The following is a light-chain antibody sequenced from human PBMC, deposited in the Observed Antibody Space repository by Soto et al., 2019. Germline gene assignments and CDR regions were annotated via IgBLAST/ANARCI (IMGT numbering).Light chain of an antibody. CDR3: SSYAGGNNLGV. CDR2: EVN. Sequence: QSALTQPPSASGSPGQSVTISCTGTSSDVGTYNYVSWYQQHPGKAPKLMIYEVNKRPSGVPDRFSGSKSGNTASLTVSGLQAEDEADYYCSSYAGGNNLGVFVTGTKVTVL. CDR1: SSDVGTYNY. J-gene: IGLJ1*01. V-gene: IGLV2-8*01.